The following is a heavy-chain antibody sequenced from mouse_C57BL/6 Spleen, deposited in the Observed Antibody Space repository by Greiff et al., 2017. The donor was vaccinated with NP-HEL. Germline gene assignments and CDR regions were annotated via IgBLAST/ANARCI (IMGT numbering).Heavy chain of an antibody. Sequence: ESGPGLVKPSQSLSLTCSVTGYSITSGYYWNWNRKFPGNKLEWMGYISYDGSTNYNQSLKNKISITRDTSKIQFFLKLNSVTTEDTATYECARELLLRDAKDYWGQGASVTVSS. D-gene: IGHD1-1*01. J-gene: IGHJ4*01. CDR1: GYSITSGYY. CDR2: ISYDGST. CDR3: ARELLLRDAKDY. V-gene: IGHV3-6*01.